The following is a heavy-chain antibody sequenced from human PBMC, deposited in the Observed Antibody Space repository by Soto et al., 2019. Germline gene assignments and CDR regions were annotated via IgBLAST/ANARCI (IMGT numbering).Heavy chain of an antibody. CDR1: GYSISNTNW. CDR2: IYYSGNT. Sequence: QVQLQESGPGLVKPSDTLSLTCAVSGYSISNTNWWGWIRQPPGKGLEWIGYIYYSGNTYYNPSLKSRVTMSVDTSQNQFSLKLSSVTAVDTAVYYCARLGDSSGNHAYWFDPWGQGTLVTVSS. J-gene: IGHJ5*02. CDR3: ARLGDSSGNHAYWFDP. D-gene: IGHD3-10*01. V-gene: IGHV4-28*01.